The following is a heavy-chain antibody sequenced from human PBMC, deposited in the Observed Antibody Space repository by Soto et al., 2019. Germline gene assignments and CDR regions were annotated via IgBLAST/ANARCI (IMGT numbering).Heavy chain of an antibody. V-gene: IGHV1-69*01. D-gene: IGHD3-22*01. CDR2: IIPVFQTA. Sequence: QEQLVQSGAEVKKPGSSVKVSCKASGGLFSSYPISWVRQVPGQGLEWMGGIIPVFQTAYYTQRFQGRLTIPADESTNTAYMELSSLRSEDTAIYYWASGGSGYTWFNEFWGQGTLVTVSS. CDR3: ASGGSGYTWFNEF. CDR1: GGLFSSYP. J-gene: IGHJ4*02.